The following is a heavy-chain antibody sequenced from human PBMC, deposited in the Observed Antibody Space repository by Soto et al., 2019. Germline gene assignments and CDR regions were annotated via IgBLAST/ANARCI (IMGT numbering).Heavy chain of an antibody. CDR3: AAVRGEGAIGTWYYYYGMDV. CDR1: GFTFTSSA. V-gene: IGHV1-58*01. CDR2: IVVGSGNT. Sequence: SVKVSCKASGFTFTSSAVQWVRQARGQRLEWIGWIVVGSGNTNNAQKFQERVTITRDMSTRTAYMELSSLRSEDTAVYYRAAVRGEGAIGTWYYYYGMDVWGQGTTVTVSS. J-gene: IGHJ6*02. D-gene: IGHD1-26*01.